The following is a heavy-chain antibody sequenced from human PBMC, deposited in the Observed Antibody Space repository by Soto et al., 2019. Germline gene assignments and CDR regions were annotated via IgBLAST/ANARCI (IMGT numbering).Heavy chain of an antibody. Sequence: QLQLQESGPGLVKPSETLSLTCTVSGGSISSSSYYWGWIRQPPGKGLEWNGSIYYSGSTYYNPSLKRRVTMSGDTSKNQFSLKLSSVTAADTAVYYCARRGSSSWYGYWGQGTLVTVSS. CDR3: ARRGSSSWYGY. CDR2: IYYSGST. D-gene: IGHD6-13*01. CDR1: GGSISSSSYY. J-gene: IGHJ4*02. V-gene: IGHV4-39*01.